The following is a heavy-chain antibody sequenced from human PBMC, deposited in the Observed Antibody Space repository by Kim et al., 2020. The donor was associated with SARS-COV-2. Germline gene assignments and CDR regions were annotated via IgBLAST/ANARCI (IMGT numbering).Heavy chain of an antibody. V-gene: IGHV3-11*06. CDR2: ISSSSSYT. Sequence: GGSLRLSCAAYGFTFSDYYMSWNRQAPGKGLEWDSYISSSSSYTKYADSVKGRFTISRDNAKNSLYLQMNSLRAEDTAVYYCARDLKLRYFDWLFFDYWGQGTLVTVSS. CDR1: GFTFSDYY. J-gene: IGHJ4*02. D-gene: IGHD3-9*01. CDR3: ARDLKLRYFDWLFFDY.